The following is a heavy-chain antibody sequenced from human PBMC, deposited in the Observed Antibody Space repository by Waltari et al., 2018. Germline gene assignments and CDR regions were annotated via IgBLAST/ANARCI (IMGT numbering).Heavy chain of an antibody. Sequence: EVQLVESGGGLVQPGGSLRLSCAASGFTFSSYWMSWVRQAPGKGLEWVANIKQDGSEKYYVDSVKGRFTISRDNAKNSLYLQMNSLRAEDTAVYYCARDGRWCMICGGFDYWGQGTLVTVSS. CDR2: IKQDGSEK. CDR3: ARDGRWCMICGGFDY. D-gene: IGHD2-8*02. V-gene: IGHV3-7*01. J-gene: IGHJ4*02. CDR1: GFTFSSYW.